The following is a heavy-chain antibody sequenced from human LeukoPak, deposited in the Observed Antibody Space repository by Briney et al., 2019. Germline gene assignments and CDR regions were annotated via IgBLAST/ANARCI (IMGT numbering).Heavy chain of an antibody. CDR2: IYNSGNT. CDR1: GGSISSGDYS. V-gene: IGHV4-30-4*07. CDR3: ARVTYSIFDY. Sequence: SETLSLTCAVSGGSISSGDYSWSWIRQPPGEGLEWIGFIYNSGNTYYNPSLKSRVTISVDTSKNQFSLKLSSVTAADTAVYYCARVTYSIFDYWGQGTLVTVSS. D-gene: IGHD2-21*01. J-gene: IGHJ4*02.